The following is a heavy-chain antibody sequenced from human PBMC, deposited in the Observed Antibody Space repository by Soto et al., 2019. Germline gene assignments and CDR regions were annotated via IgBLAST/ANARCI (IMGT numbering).Heavy chain of an antibody. CDR1: GYTFTSYY. CDR3: AREIFQDYDSSGYYWFDP. J-gene: IGHJ5*02. V-gene: IGHV1-46*01. D-gene: IGHD3-22*01. CDR2: INPSGGST. Sequence: ASVKVSCKASGYTFTSYYMHWVRQAPGQGLEWMRIINPSGGSTSYAQKFQGRVTMTRDTSTSTVYMELSSLRSEDTAVYYCAREIFQDYDSSGYYWFDPWGQGTLVTVSS.